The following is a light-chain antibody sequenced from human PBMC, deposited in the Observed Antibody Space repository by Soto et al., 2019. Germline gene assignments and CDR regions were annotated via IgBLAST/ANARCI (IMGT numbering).Light chain of an antibody. Sequence: EIVMTQSPATLSVSPGERATLSCRASQSVSSNLAWYQQKPGQAPRLLIYGASTRATGIPARFSGSGSGTEFNLTISGLQSEDFAVYYCQQYNNWPQTFGQGTKVEIK. CDR3: QQYNNWPQT. CDR2: GAS. CDR1: QSVSSN. V-gene: IGKV3-15*01. J-gene: IGKJ1*01.